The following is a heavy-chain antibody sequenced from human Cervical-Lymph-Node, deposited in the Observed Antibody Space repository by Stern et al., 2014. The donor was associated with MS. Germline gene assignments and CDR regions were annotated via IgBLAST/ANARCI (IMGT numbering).Heavy chain of an antibody. CDR2: ISTTPEHP. D-gene: IGHD3-3*01. CDR1: GYTFTKYA. J-gene: IGHJ4*02. V-gene: IGHV7-4-1*02. CDR3: ARNQDFWSGPLDY. Sequence: VKLEESGSELRKPGASLKGSCKASGYTFTKYALNWVRQAPGQELECTGWISTTPEHPPTAPDSTRRLVFSSHTPVYTPYLQLTGLKAEDTAVYYCARNQDFWSGPLDYWGQGTLVTVSS.